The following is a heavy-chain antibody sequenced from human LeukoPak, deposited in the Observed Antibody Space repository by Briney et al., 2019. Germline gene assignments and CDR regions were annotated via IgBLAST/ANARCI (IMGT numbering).Heavy chain of an antibody. V-gene: IGHV4-34*01. CDR1: GGSFSGYY. CDR2: INHSGST. J-gene: IGHJ4*02. D-gene: IGHD6-13*01. Sequence: PSETLSLTCAVYGGSFSGYYWSWIRQPPGKGLEWIGEINHSGSTNYNPSLKSRVTISVDTSKNQFSLKLSSVTAADTAVYYCARGLSGYSSSWALQPSLSRYFDYWGQGTLVTVSS. CDR3: ARGLSGYSSSWALQPSLSRYFDY.